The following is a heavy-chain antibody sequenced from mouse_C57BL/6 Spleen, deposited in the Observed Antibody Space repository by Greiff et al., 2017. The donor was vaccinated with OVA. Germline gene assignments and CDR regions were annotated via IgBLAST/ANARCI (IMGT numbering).Heavy chain of an antibody. Sequence: QVQLKQSGAELVRPGASVTLSCKASGYTFTDYEMHWVKQTPVHGLEWIGAIDPETGGTAYNQKFKGKAILTADKSSSTAYMELRSLTSEDSAVYYYTRSLYGYDYSMDYWGQGTSVTVSS. V-gene: IGHV1-15*01. J-gene: IGHJ4*01. CDR3: TRSLYGYDYSMDY. CDR2: IDPETGGT. D-gene: IGHD2-2*01. CDR1: GYTFTDYE.